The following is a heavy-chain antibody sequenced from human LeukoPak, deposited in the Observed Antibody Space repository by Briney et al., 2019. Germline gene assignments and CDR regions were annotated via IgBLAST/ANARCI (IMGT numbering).Heavy chain of an antibody. D-gene: IGHD2-21*02. CDR1: GFTFSSYR. V-gene: IGHV3-21*05. J-gene: IGHJ3*02. Sequence: GGSLRLSCAASGFTFSSYRMNWVRQAPGKGLEWVSYISSSSSYIYYADSVKGRFAISRDNAKNSLYLQMNSLRAEDTAVYYCARSTLAYCGGDCYPHAFDIWGQGTMVTVSS. CDR2: ISSSSSYI. CDR3: ARSTLAYCGGDCYPHAFDI.